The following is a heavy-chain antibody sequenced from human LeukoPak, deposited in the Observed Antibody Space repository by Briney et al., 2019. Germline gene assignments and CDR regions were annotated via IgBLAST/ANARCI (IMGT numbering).Heavy chain of an antibody. V-gene: IGHV1-18*01. CDR3: ARDHNNYYDSSGYYRHFDY. D-gene: IGHD3-22*01. J-gene: IGHJ4*02. CDR2: ISAYNGNT. Sequence: ASVKVSCKASGYTFTSYGISWVRQAPGQGLEWMGWISAYNGNTNYAQKLQGRVTMTTDTSTSTAHMELRSLRSEDTAVYYCARDHNNYYDSSGYYRHFDYWGQGTLVTVSS. CDR1: GYTFTSYG.